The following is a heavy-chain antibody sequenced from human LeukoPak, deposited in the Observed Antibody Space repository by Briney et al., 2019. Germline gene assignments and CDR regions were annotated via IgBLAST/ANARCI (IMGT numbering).Heavy chain of an antibody. CDR2: INPNSGGT. D-gene: IGHD2-15*01. CDR3: ARDLGTTPTGDV. CDR1: GYTFTGYY. J-gene: IGHJ6*04. V-gene: IGHV1-2*02. Sequence: ASVKGSCKASGYTFTGYYVHWVRQAPGQGLEWMGWINPNSGGTNYAQKFQGRVTMTRDTSISTAYMELSRLRSDDTAVYYCARDLGTTPTGDVWGKGTTVTISS.